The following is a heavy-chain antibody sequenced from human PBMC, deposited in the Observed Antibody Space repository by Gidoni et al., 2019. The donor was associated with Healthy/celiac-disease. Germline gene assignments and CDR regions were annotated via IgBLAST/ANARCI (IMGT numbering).Heavy chain of an antibody. D-gene: IGHD2-21*01. CDR1: GFSLSPSGVG. Sequence: QITVKESGPTLVKPTQTLTLTCTFSGFSLSPSGVGVGWIRLPPGKGLEWLALIYWDDDKRDSPSLKSRLTITKDTSKIQVVLTMTNMDPVDTATYYCAHSVTAAYFVFDYFDYWGQGTLVTVSS. CDR3: AHSVTAAYFVFDYFDY. CDR2: IYWDDDK. V-gene: IGHV2-5*02. J-gene: IGHJ4*02.